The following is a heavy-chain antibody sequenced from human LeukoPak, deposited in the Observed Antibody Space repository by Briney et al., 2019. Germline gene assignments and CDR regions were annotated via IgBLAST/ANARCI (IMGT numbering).Heavy chain of an antibody. CDR3: ARELGRVYDSSGYSDY. CDR1: GYTFTSYY. V-gene: IGHV1-46*01. D-gene: IGHD3-22*01. CDR2: INPSGGST. J-gene: IGHJ4*02. Sequence: ASVKVSCKASGYTFTSYYMHWVRQAPGQGLEWMGIINPSGGSTSYAQKFQGRVTMTRDTSTSTVHMELSSLRSEDTAVYYCARELGRVYDSSGYSDYWGQGTMVTVSS.